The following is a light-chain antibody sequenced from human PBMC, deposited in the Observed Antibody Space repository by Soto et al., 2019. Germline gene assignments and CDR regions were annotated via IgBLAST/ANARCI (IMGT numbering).Light chain of an antibody. CDR3: QQYSDSPIT. J-gene: IGKJ3*01. Sequence: EIVMTQSPATLSVSPGERATLSCRASQSVGRNLAWYQQRPGQAPRLLIHGASARPSGVPARFSGSGSGTDFTLTIISLQSEDFAVYYCQQYSDSPITFGPGNTVDLK. CDR2: GAS. V-gene: IGKV3-15*01. CDR1: QSVGRN.